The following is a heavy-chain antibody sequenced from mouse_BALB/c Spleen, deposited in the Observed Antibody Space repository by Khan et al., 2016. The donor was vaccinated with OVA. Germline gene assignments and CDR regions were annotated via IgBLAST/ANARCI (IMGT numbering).Heavy chain of an antibody. Sequence: VQLQESGTELVRPGASVKLSCKTSGYIFTSYWIHWVKQRSGQGLGWIARIYLGPGGTSYNEKFKGKATLTADKSSSTAYMQLSSLKSEDSAVYFCAREKYGNYWGAMDYWGQGTSVTVSS. D-gene: IGHD2-10*02. CDR1: GYIFTSYW. V-gene: IGHV1S132*01. CDR3: AREKYGNYWGAMDY. CDR2: IYLGPGGT. J-gene: IGHJ4*01.